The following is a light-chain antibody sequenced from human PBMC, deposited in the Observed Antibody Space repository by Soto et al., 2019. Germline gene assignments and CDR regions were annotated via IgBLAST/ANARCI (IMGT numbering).Light chain of an antibody. Sequence: QSALTQPASVSGSPGQSITISCTGTSSDVGGYNYVSWYQHHPGKAPKLMIYEVSNRPSGVSNRFSGSKSGNTASLTISGLQAEDEADYYCSSYTSSSNDVFGTGTKLTVL. CDR3: SSYTSSSNDV. CDR1: SSDVGGYNY. CDR2: EVS. V-gene: IGLV2-14*01. J-gene: IGLJ1*01.